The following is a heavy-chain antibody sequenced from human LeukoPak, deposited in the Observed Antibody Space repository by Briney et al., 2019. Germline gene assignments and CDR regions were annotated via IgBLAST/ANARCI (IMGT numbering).Heavy chain of an antibody. CDR2: ISGSGGST. CDR3: AKVYSSGYYYVDY. D-gene: IGHD3-22*01. CDR1: GFTFSSYA. V-gene: IGHV3-23*01. J-gene: IGHJ4*02. Sequence: GGSLRLSCAASGFTFSSYAMSWVRQAPGKGLEWVSAISGSGGSTYYADSVKGRFTISRDNSENTLYLRMNSLRAEDTAVYYCAKVYSSGYYYVDYWGQGTLVTVSS.